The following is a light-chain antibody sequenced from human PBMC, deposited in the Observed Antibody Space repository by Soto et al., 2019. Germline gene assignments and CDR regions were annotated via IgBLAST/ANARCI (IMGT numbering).Light chain of an antibody. J-gene: IGKJ1*01. Sequence: IVMTQSPDSLAVSLGERATIDCKSSQTVLSTSTNKNYLAWYQQKPGKAPTLLIFTSSSLQSGVPSRFSGSGSGTDFILTISSLQPEDFATYYCQQSYSTPPTFGQGTKV. CDR2: TSS. CDR1: QTVLSTSTNKNY. CDR3: QQSYSTPPT. V-gene: IGKV4-1*01.